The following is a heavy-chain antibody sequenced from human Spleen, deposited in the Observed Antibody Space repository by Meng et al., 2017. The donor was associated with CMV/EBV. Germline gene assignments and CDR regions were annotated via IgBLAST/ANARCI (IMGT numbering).Heavy chain of an antibody. CDR2: INHSGST. D-gene: IGHD2-8*02. V-gene: IGHV4-34*01. CDR1: GGSFSDYY. J-gene: IGHJ4*02. CDR3: ARPLGNTVAFDY. Sequence: LTCAVYGGSFSDYYWTWIRQPPGKGLEWIGEINHSGSTNYNPSLKGRVTILVDTSKNQFSLRLSSVTAADTAVYYCARPLGNTVAFDYWGQGTLVTVSS.